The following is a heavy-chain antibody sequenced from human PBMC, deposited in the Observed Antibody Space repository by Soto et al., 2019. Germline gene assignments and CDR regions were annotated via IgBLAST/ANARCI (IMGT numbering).Heavy chain of an antibody. V-gene: IGHV1-69*13. J-gene: IGHJ6*02. D-gene: IGHD3-10*01. CDR3: AVEVRGENYYYGMDV. CDR2: IIPIFGTA. Sequence: ASVKVSCKASGGTFSSYAISWVRQAPGQGLEWMGGIIPIFGTANYAQKFQGRVTITADESTSTAYMELSSLRSEDTAVYYCAVEVRGENYYYGMDVWGQGTTVTVSS. CDR1: GGTFSSYA.